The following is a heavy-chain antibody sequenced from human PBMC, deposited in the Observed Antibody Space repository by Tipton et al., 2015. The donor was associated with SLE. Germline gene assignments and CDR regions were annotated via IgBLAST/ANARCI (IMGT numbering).Heavy chain of an antibody. CDR3: AREGGYCSGGSCYSAFDI. J-gene: IGHJ3*02. CDR2: INHSGST. Sequence: LSLTCAVYGGSFSGYYWSWIRQPPGKGLEWIGEINHSGSTNYNPSLKSRVTISVDTSKNQFSLKLSSVTAADTAVYYCAREGGYCSGGSCYSAFDIWGQGTMVTVSS. D-gene: IGHD2-15*01. CDR1: GGSFSGYY. V-gene: IGHV4-34*01.